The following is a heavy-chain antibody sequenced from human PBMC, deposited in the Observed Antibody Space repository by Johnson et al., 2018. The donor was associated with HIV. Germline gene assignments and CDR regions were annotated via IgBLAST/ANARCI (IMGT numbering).Heavy chain of an antibody. CDR1: GFTFSGYY. J-gene: IGHJ3*02. V-gene: IGHV3-64*07. CDR3: AKERGTYYVVDSFDI. D-gene: IGHD1-26*01. CDR2: ISSNGGNT. Sequence: VQLVESGGGLVKPGGSLRLSCATSGFTFSGYYMSWIRQAPGKGLEYVSAISSNGGNTYYADSVKGRFTISRDNLKNTLYLQMGSLRAEDMAVYYCAKERGTYYVVDSFDIWGQGTMVTVSS.